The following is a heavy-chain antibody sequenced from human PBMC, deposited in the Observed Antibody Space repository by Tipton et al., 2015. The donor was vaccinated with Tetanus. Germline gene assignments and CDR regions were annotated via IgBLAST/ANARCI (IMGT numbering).Heavy chain of an antibody. D-gene: IGHD2-15*01. CDR1: GFTFKNHG. V-gene: IGHV3-33*01. CDR3: AREVGDSPRPSYYGMDV. Sequence: SLRLSCEASGFTFKNHGMHWVRQAPGKGLERVALIWYDGSNPSYAHSVRGRFTISRDNSKSTLFLQMNSLRAEDTAVYYCAREVGDSPRPSYYGMDVWGQGTTVTVSS. CDR2: IWYDGSNP. J-gene: IGHJ6*02.